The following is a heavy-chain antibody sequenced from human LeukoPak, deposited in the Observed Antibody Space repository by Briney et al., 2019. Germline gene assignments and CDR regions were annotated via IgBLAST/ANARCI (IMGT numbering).Heavy chain of an antibody. V-gene: IGHV3-74*01. CDR3: ARGRCSSTSCFPDY. D-gene: IGHD2-2*01. CDR1: GFTFSSYW. CDR2: INSDGSIT. J-gene: IGHJ4*02. Sequence: GGSLRLSCAASGFTFSSYWMHWVRQAPGKGLVWVSRINSDGSITTYADSVKGRFTISRDNAKNTLYLQMNSLRAEDTAVYYCARGRCSSTSCFPDYWGQGTLVTVSS.